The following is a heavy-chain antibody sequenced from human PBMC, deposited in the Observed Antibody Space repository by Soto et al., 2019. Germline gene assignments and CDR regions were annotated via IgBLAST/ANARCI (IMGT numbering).Heavy chain of an antibody. Sequence: PSETLSLTCTVSGGSISSGGYYWSWIRQHPGKGLEWIGYIYYSGSTYYNPSLKSRVTISVDTSKNQFSLKLSSVTAADTAVYYCARSSRVSGRGQQLVPGYYYGMDVWGQGTTVTVSS. D-gene: IGHD6-13*01. CDR1: GGSISSGGYY. CDR3: ARSSRVSGRGQQLVPGYYYGMDV. J-gene: IGHJ6*02. V-gene: IGHV4-31*03. CDR2: IYYSGST.